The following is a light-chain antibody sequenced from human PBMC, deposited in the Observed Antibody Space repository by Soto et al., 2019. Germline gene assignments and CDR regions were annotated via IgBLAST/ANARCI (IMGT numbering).Light chain of an antibody. V-gene: IGLV1-47*02. CDR1: SSNIGSNY. Sequence: QSALPQPPSASGTPGQRVTISCSGSSSNIGSNYVYWYQQLPGTAPKVLIYSNNQRPSGVPDRFSGSKSDTSASLAISGLRSEDEADYYCAAWDDSLSGGVFGGGTKLTVL. CDR2: SNN. J-gene: IGLJ3*02. CDR3: AAWDDSLSGGV.